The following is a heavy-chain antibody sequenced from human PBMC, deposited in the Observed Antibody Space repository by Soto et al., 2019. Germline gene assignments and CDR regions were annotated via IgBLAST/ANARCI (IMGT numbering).Heavy chain of an antibody. J-gene: IGHJ4*02. CDR2: ISSSSSTI. CDR3: AKSRLRYFDWALDY. D-gene: IGHD3-9*01. CDR1: GFTFSSYS. V-gene: IGHV3-48*01. Sequence: GGSLRLSCAASGFTFSSYSMNWVRQAPGKGLEWVSYISSSSSTIYYADSAKGRFTISRGNAKNSLYLQMNSLRAEDTAVYYCAKSRLRYFDWALDYWGQGTLVTVSS.